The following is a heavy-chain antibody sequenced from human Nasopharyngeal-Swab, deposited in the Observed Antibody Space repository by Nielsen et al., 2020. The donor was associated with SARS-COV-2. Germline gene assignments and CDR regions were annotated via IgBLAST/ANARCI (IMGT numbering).Heavy chain of an antibody. Sequence: GESLKISCAASGFTFSNYWMHWVRQAPGKGLVWVARINMYGTTTTHADSMKGRFTISRDNAKNTLSLQMNSLTPEDTAVYFCVRGPIEGATGYFQHWGQGTLVTVSS. D-gene: IGHD1-26*01. J-gene: IGHJ1*01. CDR3: VRGPIEGATGYFQH. V-gene: IGHV3-74*03. CDR2: INMYGTTT. CDR1: GFTFSNYW.